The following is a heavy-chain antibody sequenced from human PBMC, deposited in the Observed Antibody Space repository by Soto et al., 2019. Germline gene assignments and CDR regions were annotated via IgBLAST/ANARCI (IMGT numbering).Heavy chain of an antibody. V-gene: IGHV3-48*01. CDR3: AREGDSSGWYNWFDP. CDR1: GFTFSTYS. Sequence: GSLRLSCAASGFTFSTYSMNWVRQAPGKGLEWVSYISSSSSTIYYADSVKGLFTISRDNAKNSLYLQMNSLRAEDTAVYYCAREGDSSGWYNWFDPWGQGTLVTVSS. D-gene: IGHD3-22*01. CDR2: ISSSSSTI. J-gene: IGHJ5*02.